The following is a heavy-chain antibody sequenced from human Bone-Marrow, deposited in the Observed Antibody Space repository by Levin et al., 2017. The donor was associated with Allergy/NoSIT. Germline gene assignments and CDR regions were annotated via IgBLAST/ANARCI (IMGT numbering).Heavy chain of an antibody. Sequence: GGSLRLSCVASGFTFTKYGTFSRYGMHWVRQAPGKGLEWVAVISQDGSKAYYADSVEGRVTTSRDNSKNTVVLQLESLRHDDSGVSFCTNDGGTDYWGQGTQVTVSS. D-gene: IGHD4-23*01. CDR2: ISQDGSKA. CDR1: GFTFTKYGTFSRYG. J-gene: IGHJ4*02. CDR3: TNDGGTDY. V-gene: IGHV3-30*18.